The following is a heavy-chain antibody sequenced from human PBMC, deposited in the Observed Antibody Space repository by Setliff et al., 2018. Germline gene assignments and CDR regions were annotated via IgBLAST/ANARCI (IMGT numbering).Heavy chain of an antibody. Sequence: LRLSCAASGFTFSNYGMHWVRQAPGKGLEWVAVIWYDGSNKYYADSVKGRFTISRDNAKNSLYLQMNSLRAEDTAVYYCARVPPRDQAFDYWGQGTLVTVSS. V-gene: IGHV3-33*08. D-gene: IGHD2-21*02. CDR2: IWYDGSNK. CDR3: ARVPPRDQAFDY. J-gene: IGHJ4*02. CDR1: GFTFSNYG.